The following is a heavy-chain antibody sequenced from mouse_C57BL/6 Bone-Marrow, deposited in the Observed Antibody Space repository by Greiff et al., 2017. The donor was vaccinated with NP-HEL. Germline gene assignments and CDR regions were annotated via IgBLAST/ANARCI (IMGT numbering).Heavy chain of an antibody. J-gene: IGHJ2*01. CDR1: GYTFTSYW. CDR2: IDPSGSYT. CDR3: ARRYYGSSYYFDY. D-gene: IGHD1-1*01. Sequence: VQLQQPGAELVKPGASVKLSCKASGYTFTSYWMQWVKQRPGQGLEWIGEIDPSGSYTNYNQKFKGKATLTVDTSSSTAYMQLSSLTSEDSAVYYCARRYYGSSYYFDYWGQGTTLTVSS. V-gene: IGHV1-50*01.